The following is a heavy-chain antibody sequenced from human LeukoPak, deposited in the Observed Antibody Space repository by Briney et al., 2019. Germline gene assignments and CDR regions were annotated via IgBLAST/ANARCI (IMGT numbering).Heavy chain of an antibody. D-gene: IGHD4-11*01. V-gene: IGHV1-2*02. CDR1: GYTFRGNY. J-gene: IGHJ4*02. CDR2: IDANNGDT. Sequence: ASVKISCKASGYTFRGNYIHWLRQAPGQGLEWMGWIDANNGDTKSAQKFQGRATMSRDTSISTAYMDLSSLSPDGAAVYYCARDPSSVTLYFFDYWGQGTLVTVSS. CDR3: ARDPSSVTLYFFDY.